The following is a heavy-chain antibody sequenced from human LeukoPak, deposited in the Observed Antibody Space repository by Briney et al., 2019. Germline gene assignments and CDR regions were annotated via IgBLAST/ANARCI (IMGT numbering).Heavy chain of an antibody. CDR3: ARVHTERASLPPFDH. CDR1: QFTFRTYA. J-gene: IGHJ4*02. CDR2: ITYDGSSK. Sequence: SGGSLRLSCETSQFTFRTYAMHWVRQAPGKGLEWVALITYDGSSKYYADSVRGRFSISRDNSKNTLYLEMNSLRRDDTAVYFCARVHTERASLPPFDHWGQGSLVTVSS. D-gene: IGHD1-26*01. V-gene: IGHV3-30*04.